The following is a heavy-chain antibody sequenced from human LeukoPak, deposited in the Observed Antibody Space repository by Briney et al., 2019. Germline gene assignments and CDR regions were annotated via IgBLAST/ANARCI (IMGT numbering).Heavy chain of an antibody. Sequence: PSETLSLTCTVSGGSISSYYWSWIRRPAGKGLEWIGRMYTSGETNYNPTLKSRVTISLDTSKNQFSLRLSSVTAADTAVYYCAAGSQSTALIKWGQGTLVTVSS. CDR3: AAGSQSTALIK. CDR1: GGSISSYY. D-gene: IGHD5-18*01. CDR2: MYTSGET. J-gene: IGHJ4*02. V-gene: IGHV4-4*07.